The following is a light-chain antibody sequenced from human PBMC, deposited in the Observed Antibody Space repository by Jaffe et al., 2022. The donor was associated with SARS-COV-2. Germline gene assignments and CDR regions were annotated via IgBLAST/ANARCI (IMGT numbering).Light chain of an antibody. CDR1: QSVTSSC. Sequence: EIVLTQSPGTLSLSPGERATLSCRASQSVTSSCLAWYQQKPGQAPRLLIYGASGRATGIPDRFSGSGSGTDFTLTINRLEPEDFAVYYCQQYGSSPPLTFGGGTKVEIK. CDR2: GAS. J-gene: IGKJ4*01. CDR3: QQYGSSPPLT. V-gene: IGKV3-20*01.